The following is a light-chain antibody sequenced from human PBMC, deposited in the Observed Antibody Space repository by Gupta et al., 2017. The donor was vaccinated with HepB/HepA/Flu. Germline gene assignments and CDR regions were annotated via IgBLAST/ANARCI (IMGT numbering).Light chain of an antibody. CDR3: CSYTSSNAGYV. CDR2: DVT. V-gene: IGLV2-14*03. J-gene: IGLJ1*01. Sequence: QSALTQPASVSGSPGQSITISCTGSYSDIGGYNYVSWYQQHPGKAPTLVIYDVTIRPSGISNRFSGSKSGTTASLTISGLQTEDEADYYCCSYTSSNAGYVFGTGTKVTVL. CDR1: YSDIGGYNY.